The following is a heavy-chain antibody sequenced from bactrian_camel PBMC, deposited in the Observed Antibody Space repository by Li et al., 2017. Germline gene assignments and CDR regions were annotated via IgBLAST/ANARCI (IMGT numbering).Heavy chain of an antibody. CDR2: IGNDGST. D-gene: IGHD1*01. J-gene: IGHJ4*01. CDR1: GDSLRQYC. Sequence: HVQLVESGGGSVQSGGSLRLACAASGDSLRQYCMGWFRQAPGKEREGIAVIGNDGSTTYKDSVKARFTISQDSAERTLYLQMNNLKPEDTAMYYCATGRPLPHDVLGTSGYAYWGQGTQVTVS. V-gene: IGHV3S53*01. CDR3: ATGRPLPHDVLGTSGYAY.